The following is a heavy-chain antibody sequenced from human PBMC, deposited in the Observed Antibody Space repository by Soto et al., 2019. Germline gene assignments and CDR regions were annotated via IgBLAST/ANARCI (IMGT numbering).Heavy chain of an antibody. J-gene: IGHJ4*02. Sequence: PXEFLKISFKGSGYSFTSYWISWVRQIGGKGLEWMGRIDPSDSDTNYSPSFQGHVTISADKSISTAYLQWSSLKASDTAMYYCARSNHWFYPDYWGQGTLVTVSS. CDR3: ARSNHWFYPDY. CDR1: GYSFTSYW. D-gene: IGHD3-9*01. CDR2: IDPSDSDT. V-gene: IGHV5-10-1*01.